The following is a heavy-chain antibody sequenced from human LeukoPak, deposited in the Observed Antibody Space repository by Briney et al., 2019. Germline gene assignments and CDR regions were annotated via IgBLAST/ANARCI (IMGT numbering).Heavy chain of an antibody. D-gene: IGHD3-22*01. CDR3: AKSAPSGYHAT. V-gene: IGHV3-30*18. CDR2: ISYDGSNK. Sequence: GRSLRLSCAASGFTFSSYGMHWVRQAPGKGLEWVAVISYDGSNKYYADSVKGRFTTSRDNSKNTLYLQMNSLRAEDTAVYYCAKSAPSGYHATWGQGTLVTVSS. J-gene: IGHJ5*02. CDR1: GFTFSSYG.